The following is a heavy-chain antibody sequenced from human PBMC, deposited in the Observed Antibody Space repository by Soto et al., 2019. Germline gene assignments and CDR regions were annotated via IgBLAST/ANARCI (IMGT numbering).Heavy chain of an antibody. CDR3: ARYIAVAGHYYYYYMDV. Sequence: QVQLQESGPGLVKPSETLSLTCTVSGGSISSYYWSWIRQPPGKGLEWIGYIYYSGSTNDNPSLKSRVTRSVDPSKNQFSLKLSSVTAAVTAVYYCARYIAVAGHYYYYYMDVWGKGTTVTVSS. CDR1: GGSISSYY. J-gene: IGHJ6*03. D-gene: IGHD6-19*01. CDR2: IYYSGST. V-gene: IGHV4-59*08.